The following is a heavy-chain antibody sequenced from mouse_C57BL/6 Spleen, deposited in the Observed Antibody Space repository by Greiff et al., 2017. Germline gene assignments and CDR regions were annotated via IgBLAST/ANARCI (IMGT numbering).Heavy chain of an antibody. J-gene: IGHJ4*01. V-gene: IGHV1-42*01. CDR2: INPSTGGT. CDR3: ARGERRLPLYAMDN. CDR1: GYSFTGYY. Sequence: EVQRVESGPALVKPGAPVKISCKALGYSFTGYYMNWVKQSPEKSLEWIGEINPSTGGTTYNQKFKAKATLTVDKSSRPAYMQHKSLTSEDSAVYYCARGERRLPLYAMDNWGEGTSATVSS. D-gene: IGHD3-2*02.